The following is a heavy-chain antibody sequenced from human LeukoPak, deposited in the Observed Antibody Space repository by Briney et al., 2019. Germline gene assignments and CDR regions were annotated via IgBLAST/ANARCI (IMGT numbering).Heavy chain of an antibody. J-gene: IGHJ4*02. CDR3: AKATLGSCGGVRCYPFDY. CDR1: GFTFTTYV. V-gene: IGHV3-23*01. Sequence: GGSLRLSCAASGFTFTTYVINWVRQVPGKGLEWVSSITADGANTYLADSVRGRFTISRDNSKNTVYLQMNSLRAEDTAVYYCAKATLGSCGGVRCYPFDYWGQGTLVTVSS. CDR2: ITADGANT. D-gene: IGHD2-15*01.